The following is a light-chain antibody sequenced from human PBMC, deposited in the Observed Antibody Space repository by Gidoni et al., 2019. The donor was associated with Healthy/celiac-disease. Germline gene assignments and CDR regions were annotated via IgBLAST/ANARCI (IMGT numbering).Light chain of an antibody. J-gene: IGKJ1*01. CDR2: GAS. CDR3: QQYGSSPLT. Sequence: EIVLTQSPGTLSLSPGERATLSCRASQSVSSSYLAWYQQNPGQAPRLLIYGASSRATGIPDRFSGSGSGTDFTLTISRLEPEDFAVYYWQQYGSSPLTFGQGTKVEIK. CDR1: QSVSSSY. V-gene: IGKV3-20*01.